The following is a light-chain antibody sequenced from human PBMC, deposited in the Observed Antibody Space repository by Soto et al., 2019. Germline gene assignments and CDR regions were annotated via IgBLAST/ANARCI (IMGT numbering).Light chain of an antibody. CDR1: ALPKQY. J-gene: IGLJ2*01. CDR2: KDS. V-gene: IGLV3-25*03. Sequence: SYELTQPPSVSVSPGQTARMTCSGDALPKQYAYWYQQKPGQAPVLVIYKDSERPSGIPERFSGSSSGTTVTLTISGVQAEDEADYYCQSADSSGTRVFGGGTKLTVL. CDR3: QSADSSGTRV.